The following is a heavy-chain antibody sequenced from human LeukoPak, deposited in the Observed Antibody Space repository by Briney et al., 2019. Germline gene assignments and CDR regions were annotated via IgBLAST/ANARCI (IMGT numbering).Heavy chain of an antibody. V-gene: IGHV3-21*01. J-gene: IGHJ5*02. CDR1: GFTFSSYS. CDR3: ARDAGRSGIVVGDWFDP. CDR2: ISSSSSYI. Sequence: GGSLRLSCAASGFTFSSYSMDWVRQAPGKGLEWVSSISSSSSYIYYADSVKGRFTISRDNAKNSLYLQMNSLRAEDTAVYYCARDAGRSGIVVGDWFDPWGQGTLVTVSS. D-gene: IGHD3-22*01.